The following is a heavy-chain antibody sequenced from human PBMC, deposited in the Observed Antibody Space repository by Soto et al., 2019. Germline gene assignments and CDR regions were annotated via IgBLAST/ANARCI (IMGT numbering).Heavy chain of an antibody. CDR2: IYHSGTT. V-gene: IGHV4-4*02. CDR3: ARPGDNGDRRVWYFDL. J-gene: IGHJ2*01. Sequence: QVQLQESGPGLVKPSGTLSLTCAVSGGSISSRIWWNWVRQPPGKGVEWIGEIYHSGTTNYSPSLRSRVTISVDKSNNQFSLKLNSVTAADTAVYYCARPGDNGDRRVWYFDLWGRGTQVTVSS. D-gene: IGHD4-17*01. CDR1: GGSISSRIW.